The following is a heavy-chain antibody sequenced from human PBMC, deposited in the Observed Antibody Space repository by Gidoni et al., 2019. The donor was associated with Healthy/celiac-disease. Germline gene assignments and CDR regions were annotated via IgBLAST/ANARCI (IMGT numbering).Heavy chain of an antibody. V-gene: IGHV3-21*01. J-gene: IGHJ6*02. Sequence: EVQLVESGGGLVKPGGSLRLYCAASGFTFSSYSMNWVRQAPGKGLEWVSSLSSSSSYISYADSVKGRFTMSRDNAKNSLYLQMNSLRAEDTAVYYCARDRSPAYTYYDILTGLPDYYGMDVWGQGTTVTVSS. CDR3: ARDRSPAYTYYDILTGLPDYYGMDV. CDR1: GFTFSSYS. CDR2: LSSSSSYI. D-gene: IGHD3-9*01.